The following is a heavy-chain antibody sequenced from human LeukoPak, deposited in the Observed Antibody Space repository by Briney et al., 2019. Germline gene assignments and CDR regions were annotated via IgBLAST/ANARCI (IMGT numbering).Heavy chain of an antibody. CDR1: GGSISSYY. D-gene: IGHD3-22*01. J-gene: IGHJ4*02. Sequence: SSETLSLTCTVSGGSISSYYWSWIRQPPGKGLEWIGYIYYSGSTNYNPSLKSRVTISVDTSKNQFSLKLSSVTAADTAVYYCARGNGFDSSGYYYWGQGTLVTVSS. V-gene: IGHV4-59*01. CDR3: ARGNGFDSSGYYY. CDR2: IYYSGST.